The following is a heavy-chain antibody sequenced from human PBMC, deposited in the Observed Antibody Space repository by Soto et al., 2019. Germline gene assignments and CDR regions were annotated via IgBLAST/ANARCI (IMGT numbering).Heavy chain of an antibody. CDR2: ISGSGDGT. CDR3: SGPGYSSQDY. D-gene: IGHD5-18*01. J-gene: IGHJ4*02. V-gene: IGHV3-23*01. Sequence: EVQLLESGGGLVQPGGSLRLSCAPSGFTFSSFALSWVRQAPGKGLEWVSAISGSGDGTDYADSVKGRFTISRDNSKNTLYLQMNSLRAEDTAVYYCSGPGYSSQDYWGQGALVTVSS. CDR1: GFTFSSFA.